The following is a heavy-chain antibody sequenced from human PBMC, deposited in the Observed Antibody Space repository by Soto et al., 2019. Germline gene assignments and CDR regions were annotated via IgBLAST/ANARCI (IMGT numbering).Heavy chain of an antibody. CDR3: AKGFGQQLPTGGMDV. D-gene: IGHD6-13*01. Sequence: SLRLSCSAYGFTFSSYEMNWVRQAPGKGLEWVSSITSSGGGTYYADSVKGRFTVSRDNSKNTVYLQMNSLREEDTAVYYCAKGFGQQLPTGGMDVWGQGTTVTVSS. V-gene: IGHV3-23*01. CDR2: ITSSGGGT. J-gene: IGHJ6*02. CDR1: GFTFSSYE.